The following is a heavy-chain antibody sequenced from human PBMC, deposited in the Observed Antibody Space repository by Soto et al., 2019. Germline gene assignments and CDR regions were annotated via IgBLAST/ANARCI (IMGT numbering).Heavy chain of an antibody. J-gene: IGHJ3*02. CDR2: IYPGDSDT. Sequence: GESLKISCKGSGYSFTSYWIGWVRQMPGKGLEWMGIIYPGDSDTRYSPPFQGQVTISADKSISTAYLQWSSLKASDTAMYYCARPTLRYFDLDAFDIWGQGTMVTVSS. D-gene: IGHD3-9*01. V-gene: IGHV5-51*01. CDR1: GYSFTSYW. CDR3: ARPTLRYFDLDAFDI.